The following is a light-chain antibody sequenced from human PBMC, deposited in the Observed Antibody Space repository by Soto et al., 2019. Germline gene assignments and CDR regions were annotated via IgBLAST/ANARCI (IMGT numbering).Light chain of an antibody. CDR1: SSDVGGYNY. CDR3: SSYTSSTTLSVV. Sequence: QSALTQPASVSGSPRQSITISCTGTSSDVGGYNYVSWYQQHPGKAPKLMIYGVTNRPSGVSNRFSGSKSGNTASLTISGLQAEDEADYYCSSYTSSTTLSVVFGGGTQLTVL. J-gene: IGLJ2*01. CDR2: GVT. V-gene: IGLV2-14*01.